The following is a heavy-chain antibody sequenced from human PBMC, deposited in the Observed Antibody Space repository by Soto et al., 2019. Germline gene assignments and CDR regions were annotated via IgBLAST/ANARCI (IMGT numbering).Heavy chain of an antibody. V-gene: IGHV3-23*01. CDR1: GFIFGAYA. Sequence: EVQLLESGGGLVQPGGSLRLSCEASGFIFGAYAMAWVRQAPGKGLEWVATISDTVGTTYYADSVKGRFTISRDKSKHTVFLQMSSLRVDDTAVYYCAKAQWLLGGDYFDSLGQGALVTVSS. CDR3: AKAQWLLGGDYFDS. J-gene: IGHJ4*02. D-gene: IGHD5-12*01. CDR2: ISDTVGTT.